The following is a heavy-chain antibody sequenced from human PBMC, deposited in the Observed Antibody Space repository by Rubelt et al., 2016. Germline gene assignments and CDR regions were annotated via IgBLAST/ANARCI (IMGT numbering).Heavy chain of an antibody. D-gene: IGHD6-6*01. CDR1: GYTFTSYG. CDR3: ARDRRRIAARQGWYFDL. V-gene: IGHV1-18*01. Sequence: QVQLVQSGAEVKKPGASVKVSCKASGYTFTSYGISWVRQAPGQGLEWMGWISAYNGNTNYAQKRQGRVTMTTDTSTSTADLELRSRRSDDTAVYYWARDRRRIAARQGWYFDLWGRGTLVTVSS. CDR2: ISAYNGNT. J-gene: IGHJ2*01.